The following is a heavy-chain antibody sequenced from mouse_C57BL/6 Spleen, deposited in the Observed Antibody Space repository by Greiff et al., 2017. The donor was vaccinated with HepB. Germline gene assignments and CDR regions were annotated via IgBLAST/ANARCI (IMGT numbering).Heavy chain of an antibody. D-gene: IGHD2-3*01. CDR3: ARKGDGYYGRDY. CDR1: GYTFTSYG. V-gene: IGHV1-81*01. J-gene: IGHJ2*01. CDR2: IYPRSGNT. Sequence: VQLQQSGAELARPGASVKLSCKASGYTFTSYGISWVKQRTGQGLEWIGEIYPRSGNTYYNEKFKGKATLTADKSSSTAYMELRSLTSEDSAVYYCARKGDGYYGRDYWGQGTTLTVSS.